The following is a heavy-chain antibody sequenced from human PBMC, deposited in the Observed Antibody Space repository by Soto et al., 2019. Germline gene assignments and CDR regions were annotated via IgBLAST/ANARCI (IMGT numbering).Heavy chain of an antibody. V-gene: IGHV4-59*07. J-gene: IGHJ4*02. D-gene: IGHD3-10*01. CDR2: VYYSGST. CDR3: ASSFYSGSGSATYYFDY. Sequence: SDTLSLTCTVSGGSISSYDGIFIRHPPFKGLEWIGYVYYSGSTNYNPSLRSRVTMSLDTSKNQFSLKLTSVTAADTAVYYCASSFYSGSGSATYYFDYWGQGTLVTVSS. CDR1: GGSISSYD.